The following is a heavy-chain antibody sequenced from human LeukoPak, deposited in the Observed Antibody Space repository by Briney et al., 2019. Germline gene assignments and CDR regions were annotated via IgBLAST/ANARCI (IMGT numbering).Heavy chain of an antibody. CDR3: AREFRVLPDI. D-gene: IGHD2-8*02. J-gene: IGHJ3*02. CDR2: IKSDGSST. V-gene: IGHV3-74*01. Sequence: GGSLRLSCAASGFTFSSYWMHWVRQAPGKGLVWVSRIKSDGSSTNFADSVKGRFTISRDNAKNTLYLQMNSLRDEDTAVCYCAREFRVLPDIWGQGTMVTVSS. CDR1: GFTFSSYW.